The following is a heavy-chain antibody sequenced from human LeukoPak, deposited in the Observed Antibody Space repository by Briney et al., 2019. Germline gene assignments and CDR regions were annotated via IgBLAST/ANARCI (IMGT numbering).Heavy chain of an antibody. CDR2: IKQGGSEK. Sequence: GGSLRLSCAGSGFTFSSNWMSWVRQAPGKGLEWVASIKQGGSEKYYVDSVKGRFTISRDKAKNSLYLQMNSLRVGDTAMYYCAKDRRITIFGVVTVWGQGALVTVSS. J-gene: IGHJ4*02. D-gene: IGHD3-3*01. V-gene: IGHV3-7*01. CDR1: GFTFSSNW. CDR3: AKDRRITIFGVVTV.